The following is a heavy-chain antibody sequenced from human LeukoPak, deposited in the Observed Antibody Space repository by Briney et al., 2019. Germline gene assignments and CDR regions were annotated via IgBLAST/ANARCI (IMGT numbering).Heavy chain of an antibody. D-gene: IGHD3-3*01. CDR1: GFTFSSYA. V-gene: IGHV3-23*01. CDR3: AKFSAGYDFWREGYFDY. J-gene: IGHJ4*02. CDR2: ISGSGGST. Sequence: GGSLRLSCAASGFTFSSYAMSWVRQAPGKGLEWVSAISGSGGSTYYADSVKGRFTISRDNSKNTLYLQMNSLRAEDTAVYYCAKFSAGYDFWREGYFDYWGQGTLVTVSS.